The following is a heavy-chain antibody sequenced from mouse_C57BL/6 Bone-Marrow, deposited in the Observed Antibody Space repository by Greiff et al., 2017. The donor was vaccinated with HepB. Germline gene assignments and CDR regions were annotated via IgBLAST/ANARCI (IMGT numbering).Heavy chain of an antibody. CDR2: IDPSDSET. Sequence: QVQLQQPGAELVRPGSSVKLSCKASGYTFTSYWMHWVKQRPIQGLEWIGNIDPSDSETHYNQKFKGKSTLTVDKSSSTAYMQLSSLTSEDSAVYYCARNDGSYWYFDVWGTGTTVTVSS. V-gene: IGHV1-52*01. CDR3: ARNDGSYWYFDV. CDR1: GYTFTSYW. D-gene: IGHD2-3*01. J-gene: IGHJ1*03.